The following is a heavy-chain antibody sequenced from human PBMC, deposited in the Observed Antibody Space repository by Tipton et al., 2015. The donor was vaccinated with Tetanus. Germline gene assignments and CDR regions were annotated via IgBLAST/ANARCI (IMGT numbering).Heavy chain of an antibody. D-gene: IGHD5-12*01. V-gene: IGHV3-23*01. CDR3: AKVSGGYDLYYYYGMDV. Sequence: SLRLSCAASGFTSSSYAMSWVRQAPGKGLEWVSTISGSGGSTYYADSVKGRFTISRDNSKNTLYLQMNSLRAEDTAVYYCAKVSGGYDLYYYYGMDVWGQGTTVTVSS. CDR2: ISGSGGST. CDR1: GFTSSSYA. J-gene: IGHJ6*02.